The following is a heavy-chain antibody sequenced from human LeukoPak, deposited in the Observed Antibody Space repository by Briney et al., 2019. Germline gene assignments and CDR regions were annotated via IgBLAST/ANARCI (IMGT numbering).Heavy chain of an antibody. Sequence: ASVKVSCKASGYTFTDYYMHWVRQAPGQGLEWMGWINPDNGGTNYAQKFQGRVTMTRNTSISTAWMELSRLRSDDTAVYYCARGDYYDSRGFRWWGQGTLVTVSS. CDR2: INPDNGGT. J-gene: IGHJ4*02. CDR3: ARGDYYDSRGFRW. CDR1: GYTFTDYY. V-gene: IGHV1-2*02. D-gene: IGHD3-22*01.